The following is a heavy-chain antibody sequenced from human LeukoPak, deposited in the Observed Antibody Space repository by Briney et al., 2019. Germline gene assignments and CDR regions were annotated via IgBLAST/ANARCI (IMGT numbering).Heavy chain of an antibody. CDR2: ISAYNGNT. D-gene: IGHD3-10*01. CDR3: ARDEAMWFGELLPYFDY. V-gene: IGHV1-18*01. Sequence: ASVKVSCKASGYTFISHGISWMRQAPGQGLEWMGWISAYNGNTNYAQKLQGRVTMTTDTSTSTAYMELRSLRSDDTAVYYCARDEAMWFGELLPYFDYWGQGTLVTVSS. J-gene: IGHJ4*02. CDR1: GYTFISHG.